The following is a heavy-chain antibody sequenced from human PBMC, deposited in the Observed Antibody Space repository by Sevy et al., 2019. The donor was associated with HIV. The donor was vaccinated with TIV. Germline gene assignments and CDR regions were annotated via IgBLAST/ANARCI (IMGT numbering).Heavy chain of an antibody. D-gene: IGHD5-12*01. CDR3: AREVARSGDEYYYYGMGA. CDR2: ISYDGSNK. J-gene: IGHJ6*01. CDR1: GFTFSSYA. V-gene: IGHV3-30-3*01. Sequence: GGSLRLSCAASGFTFSSYAMHWVRQAPGKGLEWVAVISYDGSNKYYADSVKGRFTISRDNSKNTLYLQMNSLRAEDTAVYNSAREVARSGDEYYYYGMGAWGQGTTVTV.